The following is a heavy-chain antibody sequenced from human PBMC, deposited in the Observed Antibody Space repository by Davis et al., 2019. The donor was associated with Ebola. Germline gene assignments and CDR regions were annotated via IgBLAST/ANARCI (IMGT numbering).Heavy chain of an antibody. J-gene: IGHJ4*02. Sequence: AASVKVSCKASGYTFSTYAIHWLRQAPGQRLEWMGLINVAKGNTKYSQKFQGRVTMTRDTSAGTACMEMSSLTSEDTAVYYCARTFVGGWLFDYWGQGTLVTVSS. CDR1: GYTFSTYA. D-gene: IGHD1-26*01. CDR3: ARTFVGGWLFDY. CDR2: INVAKGNT. V-gene: IGHV1-3*01.